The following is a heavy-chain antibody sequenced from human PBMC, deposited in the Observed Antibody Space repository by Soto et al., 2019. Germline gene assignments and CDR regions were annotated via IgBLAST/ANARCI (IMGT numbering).Heavy chain of an antibody. Sequence: QVQLQESGPGLVKPSETLSLTCTVSGGSIGTYFWSWIRQPPGKGLEWIGSIYYSGTTDYNPSLKSXVXXXXXXXXXXXXXXXXXXXXXXXXXXXXXXXNXPXSGXSCYYTXFWFDPWGQGTXVTV. CDR1: GGSIGTYF. J-gene: IGHJ5*02. V-gene: IGHV4-59*01. D-gene: IGHD2-15*01. CDR2: IYYSGTT. CDR3: XXXNXPXSGXSCYYTXFWFDP.